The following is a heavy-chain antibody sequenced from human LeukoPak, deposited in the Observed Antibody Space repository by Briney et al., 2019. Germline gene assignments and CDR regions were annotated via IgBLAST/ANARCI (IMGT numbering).Heavy chain of an antibody. J-gene: IGHJ5*02. CDR2: ISAYNGNT. D-gene: IGHD1-26*01. CDR3: ARCVGSSHPNWFDP. Sequence: ASVKVSCKASGGTFSSYAISWVRQAPGQGLEWMGWISAYNGNTNYAQKLQGRVTMTTDTSTSTAYMELRSLRSDDTAVYYCARCVGSSHPNWFDPWGQGTLVTVSS. CDR1: GGTFSSYA. V-gene: IGHV1-18*01.